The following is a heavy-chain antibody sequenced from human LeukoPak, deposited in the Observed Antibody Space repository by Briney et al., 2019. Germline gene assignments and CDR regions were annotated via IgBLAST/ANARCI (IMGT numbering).Heavy chain of an antibody. J-gene: IGHJ6*04. V-gene: IGHV3-48*03. Sequence: GGSLRLSCAASGFTFSSYEMNWVRQAPGKGLEGVSYISSSGSTIYYADSVKGRFTISRDNAKNSLYLQMNSLRAEDTAVYYCARDRVVRGVISTIIYYYYGMDVWGKGTTVTVSS. CDR2: ISSSGSTI. CDR3: ARDRVVRGVISTIIYYYYGMDV. D-gene: IGHD3-10*01. CDR1: GFTFSSYE.